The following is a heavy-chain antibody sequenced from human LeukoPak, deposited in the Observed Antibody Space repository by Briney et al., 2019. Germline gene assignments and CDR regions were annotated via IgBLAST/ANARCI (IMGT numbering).Heavy chain of an antibody. J-gene: IGHJ3*02. D-gene: IGHD3-22*01. CDR2: IYYSGSS. CDR1: GGSISIYY. Sequence: PSETLSLTCTVSGGSISIYYWSWIRQPPGQGLEWIGYIYYSGSSNSNPSLKSRVTISVDTSKNQFSLKLSSVTAADTAVYYCARGGYYDKEAFDIWGQGTMVTVSS. CDR3: ARGGYYDKEAFDI. V-gene: IGHV4-59*12.